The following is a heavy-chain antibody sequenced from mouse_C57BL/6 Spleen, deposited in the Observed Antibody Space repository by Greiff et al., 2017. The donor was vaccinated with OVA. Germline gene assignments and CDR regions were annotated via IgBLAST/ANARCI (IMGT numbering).Heavy chain of an antibody. J-gene: IGHJ3*01. CDR1: GYAFTNYL. CDR3: ARGTSTMAFAY. D-gene: IGHD2-1*01. Sequence: QVQLKESGAELVRPGTSVKVSCKASGYAFTNYLIEWVKQRPGQGLEWIGVINPGSGGTNYNEKFKGKATLTADKSSSTAYMQLSSLTSEDSAVYFCARGTSTMAFAYWGQGTLVTVSA. CDR2: INPGSGGT. V-gene: IGHV1-54*01.